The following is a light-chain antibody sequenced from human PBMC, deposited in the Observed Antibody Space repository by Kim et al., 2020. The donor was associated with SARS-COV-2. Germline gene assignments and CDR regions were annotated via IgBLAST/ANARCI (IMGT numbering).Light chain of an antibody. CDR1: QSISSSY. CDR3: QQYGSSTVT. CDR2: HSS. V-gene: IGKV3-20*01. J-gene: IGKJ1*01. Sequence: EIVLTQSPGTLSLSPGERAALSCRASQSISSSYLAWYQQKPGQAPRLLIYHSSNRATGIPDRFSGSGSGTDFTLTISSLEPEDFAVYYCQQYGSSTVTFGQGTKVDIK.